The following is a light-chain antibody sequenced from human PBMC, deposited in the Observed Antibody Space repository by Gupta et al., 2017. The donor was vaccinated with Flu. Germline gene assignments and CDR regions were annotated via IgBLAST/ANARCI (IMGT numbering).Light chain of an antibody. Sequence: PASLSASVGDRVTITCRVSQNISTNLKWYRQKPGKDPQLLTYSASNLRGGVPSRSSGSGSGTDFTLRINNRQPGDVASYHGQRNNNAPRTLGGGTKVEIK. J-gene: IGKJ4*01. CDR1: QNISTN. CDR2: SAS. CDR3: QRNNNAPRT. V-gene: IGKV1-27*01.